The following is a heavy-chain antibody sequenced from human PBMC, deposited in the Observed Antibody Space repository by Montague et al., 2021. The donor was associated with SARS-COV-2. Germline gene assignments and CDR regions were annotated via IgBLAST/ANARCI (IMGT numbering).Heavy chain of an antibody. V-gene: IGHV4-34*01. CDR1: GGSFGDDH. Sequence: SETLSLTCGVYGGSFGDDHWSWIRQPPGKGLEWIGDIKQSGSTNYNPSHKSRVTISVDTSKNQFSLNLRSVTAADTAFYYCARVHYYTGYVDSWGQGTLVSVSS. CDR2: IKQSGST. CDR3: ARVHYYTGYVDS. J-gene: IGHJ4*02. D-gene: IGHD3-22*01.